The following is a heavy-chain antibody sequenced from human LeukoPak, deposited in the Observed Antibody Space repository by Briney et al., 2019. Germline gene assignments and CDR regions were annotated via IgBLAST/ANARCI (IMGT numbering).Heavy chain of an antibody. CDR1: GYSFTSYW. CDR2: IYPGDSDT. J-gene: IGHJ3*02. CDR3: ARHFSEWELLGRIGFDI. Sequence: GESLKISCKGSGYSFTSYWIGWVRQMPGKGLEWMGIIYPGDSDTRYSPSFQGQVTISADKSISTAYLQWSSLKASDTAMYYCARHFSEWELLGRIGFDIWGQGTMVTVSS. V-gene: IGHV5-51*01. D-gene: IGHD1-26*01.